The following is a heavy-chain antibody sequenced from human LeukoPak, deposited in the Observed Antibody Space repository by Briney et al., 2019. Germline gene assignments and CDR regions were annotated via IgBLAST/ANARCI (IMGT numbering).Heavy chain of an antibody. V-gene: IGHV3-48*03. CDR1: GFTFSRYQ. J-gene: IGHJ4*02. CDR2: ISSSGSTI. Sequence: SGGPLRLSCAPSGFTFSRYQMNWVRQAPEKGLEWVSYISSSGSTIYYADSVKGRFTISRDNSKNSLYLQMNSLKAEDTAVYYCTKARCGFGTCFVFFDYWGQGTLVTVSS. CDR3: TKARCGFGTCFVFFDY. D-gene: IGHD3-3*01.